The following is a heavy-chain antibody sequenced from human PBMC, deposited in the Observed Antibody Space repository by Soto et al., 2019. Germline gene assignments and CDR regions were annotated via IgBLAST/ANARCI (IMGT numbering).Heavy chain of an antibody. CDR2: ISYDGRNK. Sequence: QVQLVESGGGVVQPGRSLRLSCAASGFTFSSYAMHWVRQAPGKGLEWVAVISYDGRNKYYADSVKGRFTISRDNSKNTLYLQMNSLKTEDTAVYYCTTDPDGSGSYTMDVWGQGTTVTVSS. V-gene: IGHV3-30*04. CDR3: TTDPDGSGSYTMDV. J-gene: IGHJ6*02. CDR1: GFTFSSYA. D-gene: IGHD3-10*01.